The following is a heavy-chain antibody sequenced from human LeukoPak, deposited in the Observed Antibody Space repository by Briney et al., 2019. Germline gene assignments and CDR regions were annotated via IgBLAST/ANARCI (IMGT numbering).Heavy chain of an antibody. Sequence: SETLSLTCAVYGGAFSGYYWSWIRQPPGKGLEWIGEINHSGSTNYNPSLKSRVTISVDTSKNQFSLKLSSVTAADTAVYYCASRKYQWYFDYWGQGTLVTVSS. CDR1: GGAFSGYY. D-gene: IGHD2-2*01. V-gene: IGHV4-34*01. J-gene: IGHJ4*02. CDR2: INHSGST. CDR3: ASRKYQWYFDY.